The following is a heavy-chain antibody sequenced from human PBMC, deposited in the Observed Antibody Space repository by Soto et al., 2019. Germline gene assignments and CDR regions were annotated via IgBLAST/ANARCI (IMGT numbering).Heavy chain of an antibody. J-gene: IGHJ4*02. D-gene: IGHD6-13*01. V-gene: IGHV3-9*01. Sequence: PGGSLRLSCAASGFTFDEYGMHWVRQAPGKGLEWVSGISWNSGSIGYADSVKGRFTISRENAKNSLYLQMNSLRAEDTAVYYCARWSHSSSWHDFDYWGQGTLVTAPQ. CDR2: ISWNSGSI. CDR1: GFTFDEYG. CDR3: ARWSHSSSWHDFDY.